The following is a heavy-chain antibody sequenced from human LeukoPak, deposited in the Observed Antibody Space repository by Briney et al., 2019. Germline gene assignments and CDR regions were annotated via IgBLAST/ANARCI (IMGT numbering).Heavy chain of an antibody. J-gene: IGHJ4*02. V-gene: IGHV4-59*01. Sequence: SETLSLTCTVSGGSISTYYWSWIRQPPGKGLEWIAYIYYSGSTNYNPSLKRRVTISVDTSKNQFSQKLSSVTAADTAVYYCARFSNNYDILTGYPMYYFDYWGQGTLVTVS. CDR2: IYYSGST. CDR1: GGSISTYY. CDR3: ARFSNNYDILTGYPMYYFDY. D-gene: IGHD3-9*01.